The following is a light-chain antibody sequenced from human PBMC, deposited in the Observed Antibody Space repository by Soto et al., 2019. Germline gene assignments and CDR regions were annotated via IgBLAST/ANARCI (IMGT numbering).Light chain of an antibody. V-gene: IGKV1-39*01. CDR3: QQGYSTPRT. CDR1: QSINSY. Sequence: DIQMTQSPSSLSASVADRVTITCRASQSINSYLNWYQQKPGEAPKLLIYAASSLQSGVPSRFSGSGSGTDFTLTISSLQPEDFATYYCQQGYSTPRTFGQGTEVEVK. CDR2: AAS. J-gene: IGKJ1*01.